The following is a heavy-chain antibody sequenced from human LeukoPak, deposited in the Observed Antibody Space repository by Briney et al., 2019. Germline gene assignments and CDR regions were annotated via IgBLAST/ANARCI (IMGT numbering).Heavy chain of an antibody. D-gene: IGHD3-10*01. V-gene: IGHV3-21*01. Sequence: GGSLRLSCAVSGFTFSAYSMNWVRQAPGKGLEWVSSITSGDFVYFADSLKGRFTISRDNAKSSLYLQMNSLRAEDTAVYYCARGGFNMVRGVIIPSSSYYYYMDIWGKGTTVTVSS. CDR2: ITSGDFV. CDR1: GFTFSAYS. CDR3: ARGGFNMVRGVIIPSSSYYYYMDI. J-gene: IGHJ6*03.